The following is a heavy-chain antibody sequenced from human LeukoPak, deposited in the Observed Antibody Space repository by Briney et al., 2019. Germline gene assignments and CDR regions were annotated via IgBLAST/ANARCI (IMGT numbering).Heavy chain of an antibody. V-gene: IGHV3-23*01. CDR2: ISGSGGST. D-gene: IGHD2-21*01. CDR1: GFTFTTYS. CDR3: AKCGGDGYGSPIN. Sequence: GGSLRLSCAASGFTFTTYSMNWVRQAPGKGLEWVSAISGSGGSTYYADSVKGRFTISRDNSKSTLYLQMNSLRAEDTAVYYCAKCGGDGYGSPINWGQGTLVTVSS. J-gene: IGHJ4*02.